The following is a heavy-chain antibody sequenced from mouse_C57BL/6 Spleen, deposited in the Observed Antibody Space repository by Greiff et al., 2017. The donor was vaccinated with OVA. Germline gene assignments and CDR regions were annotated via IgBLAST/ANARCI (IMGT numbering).Heavy chain of an antibody. CDR3: ARGDYYGSSSYFDY. J-gene: IGHJ2*01. CDR2: IDPSDSYT. D-gene: IGHD1-1*01. V-gene: IGHV1-50*01. Sequence: VQLQQSGAELVKPGASVKLSCKASGYTFTSYWMQWVKQRPGQGLEWIGEIDPSDSYTNYNQKFKGKATLTVDTSSSTAYMQLSSLTSEDSAVYYCARGDYYGSSSYFDYWGQGTTLTVSS. CDR1: GYTFTSYW.